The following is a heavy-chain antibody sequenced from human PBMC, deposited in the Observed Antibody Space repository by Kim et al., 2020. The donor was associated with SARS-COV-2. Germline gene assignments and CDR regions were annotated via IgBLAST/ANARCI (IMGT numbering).Heavy chain of an antibody. CDR2: ISSRGGVI. D-gene: IGHD2-2*02. CDR1: GFIFNNYR. J-gene: IGHJ6*02. V-gene: IGHV3-21*01. Sequence: GGSLRLSCAASGFIFNNYRMNWVRQAPGKGPEWVSSISSRGGVIYYTDSVKGRFTISRDDPKNSLYLHMNSLRAEDTAVYYCARDDTSYGMDVCGQGTTLT. CDR3: ARDDTSYGMDV.